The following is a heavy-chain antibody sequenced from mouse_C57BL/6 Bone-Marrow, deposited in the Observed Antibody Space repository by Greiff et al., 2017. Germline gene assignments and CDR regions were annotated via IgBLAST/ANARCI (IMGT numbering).Heavy chain of an antibody. D-gene: IGHD2-2*01. V-gene: IGHV1-26*01. CDR2: INPNNGGT. CDR3: ARSMVTTGNWFAY. CDR1: GYTFTDYY. Sequence: VQLQQSGPELVKPGASVKISCKASGYTFTDYYMNWVKQSHGKSLEWIGDINPNNGGTSYNQKFKGKATLTVDKSSSTAYMELRSLTSEDSAVYYCARSMVTTGNWFAYWGQGTLVTGAA. J-gene: IGHJ3*01.